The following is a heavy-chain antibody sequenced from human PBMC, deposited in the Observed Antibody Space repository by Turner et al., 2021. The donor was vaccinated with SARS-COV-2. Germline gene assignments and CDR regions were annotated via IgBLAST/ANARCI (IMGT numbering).Heavy chain of an antibody. D-gene: IGHD3-3*01. CDR3: AREPRSNFGVFISGWFDP. CDR1: GYTFTGYY. V-gene: IGHV1-2*02. J-gene: IGHJ5*02. Sequence: QVQLVQSGAEVKKPGASVKVSCKASGYTFTGYYMHWVRQAPGQGLEWMGWISPNSGGTNYAQKFQGRVTMTWDRSISTAYMEMRNLRPDDAAVYYCAREPRSNFGVFISGWFDPWGQGTVVTVSS. CDR2: ISPNSGGT.